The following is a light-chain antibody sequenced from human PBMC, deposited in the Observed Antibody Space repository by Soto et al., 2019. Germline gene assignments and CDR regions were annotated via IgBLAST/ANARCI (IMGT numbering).Light chain of an antibody. CDR2: GVS. CDR3: QQYIASPRT. CDR1: QTVNRNY. Sequence: EIVSTQSPGTLALSLGDEATLSCTASQTVNRNYLAWYLQKPAQPPRLLIYGVSNRAPGVPDRFSGGGSGTEFTLTIARLEPDDFGTYYCQQYIASPRTFGQGTRLEVK. J-gene: IGKJ1*01. V-gene: IGKV3-20*01.